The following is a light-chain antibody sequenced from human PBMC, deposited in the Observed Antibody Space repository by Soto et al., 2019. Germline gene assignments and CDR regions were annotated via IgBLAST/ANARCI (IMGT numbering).Light chain of an antibody. CDR2: GES. CDR1: QSVSNNY. CDR3: QQYGSTRWT. Sequence: EIVLTQSPGTLSLSPGERATLSCRASQSVSNNYLAWYQQKPGQAPRLLIYGESSRATGIPDRFSGSGSGTDFTLTISSLQSEDFAVYYCQQYGSTRWTFGQGTKVDIK. V-gene: IGKV3-20*01. J-gene: IGKJ1*01.